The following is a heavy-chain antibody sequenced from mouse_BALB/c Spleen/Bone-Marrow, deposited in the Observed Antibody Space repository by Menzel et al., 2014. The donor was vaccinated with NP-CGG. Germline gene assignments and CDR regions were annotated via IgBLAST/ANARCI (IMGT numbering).Heavy chain of an antibody. CDR3: ARGVPDY. V-gene: IGHV3-2*02. CDR1: GYSITSDYA. J-gene: IGHJ2*01. CDR2: ISYSGST. Sequence: DVKLQESGPGLVKPSQSLSLTCTVTGYSITSDYAWNWIRQFPGNKLEWMGYISYSGSTSYNPSLKSRISITRDTSKNQFFLQLNSVTTEDTATYYCARGVPDYWGQGTTLTVSS.